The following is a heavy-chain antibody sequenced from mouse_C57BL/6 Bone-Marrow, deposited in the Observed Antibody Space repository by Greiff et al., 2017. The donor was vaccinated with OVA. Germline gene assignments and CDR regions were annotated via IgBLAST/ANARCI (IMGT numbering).Heavy chain of an antibody. J-gene: IGHJ2*01. D-gene: IGHD2-1*01. CDR3: AKRGGNPFDF. V-gene: IGHV1-82*01. CDR1: GYAFSSSW. CDR2: IDPSDGDT. Sequence: QVQLQQSGPELVKPGASVKISCKASGYAFSSSWMHWVKQRPGQGLEWIGRIDPSDGDTNYNGKFKGKATLTADKSSSTAYMQLSSLTSEDSAVYVCAKRGGNPFDFWDQGKTLSVTA.